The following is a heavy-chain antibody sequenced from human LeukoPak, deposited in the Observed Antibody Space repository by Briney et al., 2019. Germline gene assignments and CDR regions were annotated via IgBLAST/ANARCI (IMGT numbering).Heavy chain of an antibody. CDR1: GGSISSSNW. Sequence: PSETLSLTCAVSGGSISSSNWWSWVRQPPGKGLEWIGEIYHSGSTYYNPSLKSRVTISVDTSKNQFSLKLSSVTAADTAVYYCARDFVLLWFGELQNHSGYFDYWGQGTLVTVSS. CDR2: IYHSGST. D-gene: IGHD3-10*01. V-gene: IGHV4-4*02. CDR3: ARDFVLLWFGELQNHSGYFDY. J-gene: IGHJ4*02.